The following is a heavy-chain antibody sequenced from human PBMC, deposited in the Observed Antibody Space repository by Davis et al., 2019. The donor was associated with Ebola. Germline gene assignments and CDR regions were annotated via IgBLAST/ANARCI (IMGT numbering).Heavy chain of an antibody. V-gene: IGHV3-30*03. CDR3: TAYSSGWYPFDY. D-gene: IGHD6-19*01. J-gene: IGHJ4*02. CDR2: ISYDGSNK. Sequence: GESLKISCAASGFTISSDGMHWGRQAPGKGLVWGAVISYDGSNKYYADSVKGRFTISRDNSKNTLYLQMNSLKTEDTAVYYCTAYSSGWYPFDYWGQGTLVTVSS. CDR1: GFTISSDG.